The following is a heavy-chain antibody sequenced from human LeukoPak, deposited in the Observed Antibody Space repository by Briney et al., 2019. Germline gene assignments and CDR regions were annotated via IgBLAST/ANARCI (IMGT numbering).Heavy chain of an antibody. CDR1: GGSISSGGYY. CDR2: IYYSGST. Sequence: SETLSLTCAVSGGSISSGGYYWSWIRQHPGKGLEWIGYIYYSGSTYYNPSLKSRVTISVDTSKNQFSLKLSSVTAADTAVYYCARRGGSGSYYSIGYWGQGTLVTVSS. J-gene: IGHJ4*02. CDR3: ARRGGSGSYYSIGY. V-gene: IGHV4-31*11. D-gene: IGHD3-10*01.